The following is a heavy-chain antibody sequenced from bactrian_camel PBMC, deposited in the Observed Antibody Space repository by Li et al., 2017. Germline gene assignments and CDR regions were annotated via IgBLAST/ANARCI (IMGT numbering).Heavy chain of an antibody. Sequence: VQLVESGGGLVQPGGSLRLSCAAPGWHWSSCSVDWYRQGPDMRREWVASIRPDGTVDVAEAVKGRFTISQDKPSEMVFLSMTNLKPGDTAKYSCKTPSIRSYCSSGDEGQGTQVTVS. CDR1: GWHWSSCS. D-gene: IGHD3*01. J-gene: IGHJ4*01. V-gene: IGHV3S53*01. CDR2: IRPDGTV.